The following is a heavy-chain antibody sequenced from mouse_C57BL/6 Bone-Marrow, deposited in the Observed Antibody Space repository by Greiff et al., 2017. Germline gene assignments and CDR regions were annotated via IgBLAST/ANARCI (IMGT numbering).Heavy chain of an antibody. CDR2: ISSGSSTI. D-gene: IGHD2-4*01. CDR3: ARWGGYDYDVGFAF. CDR1: GFTFSDYG. V-gene: IGHV5-17*01. J-gene: IGHJ3*01. Sequence: EVKLVESGGGLVKPGGSLKLSCAASGFTFSDYGMHWVRQAPGTGLEWVAYISSGSSTIYYADTVKGRFTISRDTAQNALFLQLTSLRSEDTAMYYCARWGGYDYDVGFAFWGQGTLVTVSA.